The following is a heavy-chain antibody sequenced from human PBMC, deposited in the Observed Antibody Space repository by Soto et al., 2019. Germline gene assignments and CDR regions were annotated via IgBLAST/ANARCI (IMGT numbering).Heavy chain of an antibody. CDR1: GYTFTSYS. CDR3: ARDWDNSGWGGGRGMDV. V-gene: IGHV1-18*01. Sequence: QVQLVQSGAEVKTPGASVKVSCKASGYTFTSYSISWMRQAPGQGLEWMGWINAFNGNTNYAPKFQGRVTMTTDTSTSKVYMALRSRRSDDTAVYYCARDWDNSGWGGGRGMDVWGQGTTVIVSS. D-gene: IGHD6-19*01. CDR2: INAFNGNT. J-gene: IGHJ6*02.